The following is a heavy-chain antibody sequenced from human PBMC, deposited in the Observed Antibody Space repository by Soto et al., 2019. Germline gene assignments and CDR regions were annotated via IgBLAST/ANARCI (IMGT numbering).Heavy chain of an antibody. CDR1: GGSIRSGDYY. CDR3: ARSPNIYSLTWFDP. V-gene: IGHV4-30-4*01. Sequence: SVPLSLTSTVSGGSIRSGDYYWSWNRQPPGKGLEWIGYIYHTGTTNYNPSLESRVTLSIDKSKNQFFLNLTSVTAADTAVYYCARSPNIYSLTWFDPWGQGILVTVS. D-gene: IGHD3-9*01. J-gene: IGHJ5*02. CDR2: IYHTGTT.